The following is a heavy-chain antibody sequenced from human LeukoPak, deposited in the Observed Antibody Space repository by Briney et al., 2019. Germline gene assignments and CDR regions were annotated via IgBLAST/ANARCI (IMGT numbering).Heavy chain of an antibody. Sequence: GGSLRLSCAASGFTFSSYSMNWVRQAPGKGLEWVSSISSSSSYIYYADSVKGRFTISRDNAKNSLYLQMNSLRAEDTAVCYCARDLLYGSGSYPTLFDYWGQGTLVTVSS. J-gene: IGHJ4*02. CDR3: ARDLLYGSGSYPTLFDY. V-gene: IGHV3-21*01. D-gene: IGHD3-10*01. CDR2: ISSSSSYI. CDR1: GFTFSSYS.